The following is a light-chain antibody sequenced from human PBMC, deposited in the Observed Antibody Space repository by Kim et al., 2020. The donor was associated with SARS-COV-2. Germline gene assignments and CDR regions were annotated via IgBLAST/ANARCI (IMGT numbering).Light chain of an antibody. CDR1: NIGSKS. J-gene: IGLJ3*02. CDR3: QVWDSSSDHPV. Sequence: APGKTAGIPCGGNNIGSKSLPWYQQKPGQAPVLVIYYDSDRPSGIPERFSGSNSGNTATLTISRVEAGDEADYYCQVWDSSSDHPVFGGGTQLTVL. CDR2: YDS. V-gene: IGLV3-21*04.